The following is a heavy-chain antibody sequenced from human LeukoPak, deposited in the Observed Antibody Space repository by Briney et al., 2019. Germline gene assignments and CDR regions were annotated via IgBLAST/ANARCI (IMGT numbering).Heavy chain of an antibody. Sequence: RASLKVSCKASGYTFTNHSISWVRQAPGQGLEWMGWINDYSGDEKHAQNFQGRVNMTEDTSTSTAYFELTSLTSGDSAVYHCARRGGDCGGTSCFWDYYYYYMDVWGKGTTVTVSS. CDR3: ARRGGDCGGTSCFWDYYYYYMDV. CDR2: INDYSGDE. V-gene: IGHV1-18*01. J-gene: IGHJ6*03. D-gene: IGHD2-2*01. CDR1: GYTFTNHS.